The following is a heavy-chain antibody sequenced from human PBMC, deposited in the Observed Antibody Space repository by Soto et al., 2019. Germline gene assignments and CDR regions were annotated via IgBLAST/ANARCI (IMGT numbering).Heavy chain of an antibody. J-gene: IGHJ6*02. CDR2: IYYSGST. CDR1: GGSISSGDYY. D-gene: IGHD3-10*01. Sequence: QVQLQESGPGLVKPSQTLSLTCTVSGGSISSGDYYWSWIRQPPGKGLEWIGYIYYSGSTYYNPSLKSRVTRSADTSKNQCTLKLSSVTAADTAVYYCARAQSGSYHPYYYCGMDVWGQGTTVTVSS. CDR3: ARAQSGSYHPYYYCGMDV. V-gene: IGHV4-30-4*01.